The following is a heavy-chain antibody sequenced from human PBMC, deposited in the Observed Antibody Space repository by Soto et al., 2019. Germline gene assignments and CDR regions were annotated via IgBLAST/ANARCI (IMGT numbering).Heavy chain of an antibody. CDR1: GFTFSSYG. J-gene: IGHJ6*01. V-gene: IGHV3-30*18. D-gene: IGHD3-3*01. CDR2: ISYDGSNK. Sequence: QVQLVESGGGVVQPGRSLRLSCAASGFTFSSYGMHWVRQAPGKGLEWVAVISYDGSNKYYADSVKGRFTISRDNSKNTLYLQMNSLRAEDTAVYYCAKAGGFLDDYYYGMDVWGKGPRSPSPQ. CDR3: AKAGGFLDDYYYGMDV.